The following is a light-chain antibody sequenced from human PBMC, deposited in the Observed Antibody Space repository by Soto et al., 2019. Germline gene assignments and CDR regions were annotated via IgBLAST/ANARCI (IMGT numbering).Light chain of an antibody. CDR3: SSFSSITREV. Sequence: QSVLTQPASVSGSPGQSITISCTGTSSDVGGYDSVSWYQQHPGKAPKVMIYEVSNRPSGVSNRFSGSKSGNTASLTISGLQTEDEADYYCSSFSSITREVFGGGTKVTVL. V-gene: IGLV2-14*01. CDR2: EVS. CDR1: SSDVGGYDS. J-gene: IGLJ2*01.